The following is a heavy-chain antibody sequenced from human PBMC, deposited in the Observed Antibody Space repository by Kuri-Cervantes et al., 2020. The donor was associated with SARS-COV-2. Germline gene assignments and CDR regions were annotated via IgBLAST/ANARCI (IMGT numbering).Heavy chain of an antibody. J-gene: IGHJ4*02. CDR3: ARDQDDFWSGYRLTFDY. D-gene: IGHD3-3*01. Sequence: GESLKISCAASGFIFSSYAMHWVRQAPGKGLEWVAVISYDGSNKYYADSVKGRFTISRDNSKNTLYLQMNSLRAEDTAVYYCARDQDDFWSGYRLTFDYWGQGTLVTVSS. V-gene: IGHV3-30-3*01. CDR2: ISYDGSNK. CDR1: GFIFSSYA.